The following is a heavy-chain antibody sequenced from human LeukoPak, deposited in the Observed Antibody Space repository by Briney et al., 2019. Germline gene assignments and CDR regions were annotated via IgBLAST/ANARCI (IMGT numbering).Heavy chain of an antibody. D-gene: IGHD4-4*01. CDR2: LHYNGDT. CDR1: GGSISSYS. Sequence: PSETLSLTCTVSGGSISSYSWSWIRQPPGKGLDWIGYLHYNGDTHCNAILKSRVTITVDTSKKQVSLSLSSVTAADTAVYYCARVPGDYSPFDIWGQGTMVTVSS. V-gene: IGHV4-59*01. CDR3: ARVPGDYSPFDI. J-gene: IGHJ3*02.